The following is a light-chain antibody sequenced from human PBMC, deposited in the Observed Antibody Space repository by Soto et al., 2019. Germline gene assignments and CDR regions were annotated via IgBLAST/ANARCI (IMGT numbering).Light chain of an antibody. CDR3: QQYGSSPRT. CDR2: GAS. CDR1: QRVSSNY. V-gene: IGKV3-20*01. Sequence: ENVLTQSPGTLSLSPGERATLSCRASQRVSSNYLAWYQQKPGQAPRLLIYGASSRATGIPDRFSGSGSGTDFTLTISRLEPEDFAVYYCQQYGSSPRTFGQGTKVEIK. J-gene: IGKJ1*01.